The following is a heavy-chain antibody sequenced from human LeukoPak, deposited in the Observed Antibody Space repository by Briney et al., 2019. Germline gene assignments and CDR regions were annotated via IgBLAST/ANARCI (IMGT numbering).Heavy chain of an antibody. CDR3: AKTPFSTSPYYYFDY. D-gene: IGHD2-2*01. CDR1: GFTFDDYA. J-gene: IGHJ4*02. Sequence: GGSLRLSCTASGFTFDDYAMHWVRQAPGKGLEWVSGISWNGGVITYADSVKGRFTISRANAKNSLYLQINSLGVEDTALYFCAKTPFSTSPYYYFDYWGQGTLVTVSS. V-gene: IGHV3-9*01. CDR2: ISWNGGVI.